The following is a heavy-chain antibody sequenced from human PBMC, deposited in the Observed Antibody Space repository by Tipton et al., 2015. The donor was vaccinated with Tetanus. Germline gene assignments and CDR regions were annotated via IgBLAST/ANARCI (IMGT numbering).Heavy chain of an antibody. J-gene: IGHJ4*02. CDR3: SSEPRTLPN. CDR1: GFTFSRYE. Sequence: SLRLSCAASGFTFSRYEMNFVRQAPGKGLESISYISPTSTYINYADSVRDRFTTSRDNAKNLLYLQMNTLRADDTAVYYCSSEPRTLPNWGQGTLVTVSS. CDR2: ISPTSTYI. V-gene: IGHV3-48*03. D-gene: IGHD1-14*01.